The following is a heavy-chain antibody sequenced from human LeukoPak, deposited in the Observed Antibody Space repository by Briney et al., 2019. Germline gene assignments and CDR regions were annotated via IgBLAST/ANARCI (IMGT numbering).Heavy chain of an antibody. CDR1: GGTSSSYA. V-gene: IGHV1-69*13. J-gene: IGHJ5*02. Sequence: SVKVSCKASGGTSSSYAISWVRQAPGQGLEWMGGIIPIFGTANYAQKFQGRVTIAADESTSTAYMELSSLRSEDTAVYYCARCYDLWSGYYRWLDPWGQGTLVTVSS. CDR3: ARCYDLWSGYYRWLDP. CDR2: IIPIFGTA. D-gene: IGHD3-3*01.